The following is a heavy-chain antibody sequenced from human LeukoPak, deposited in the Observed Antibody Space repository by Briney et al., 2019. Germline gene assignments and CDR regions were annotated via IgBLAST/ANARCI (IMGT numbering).Heavy chain of an antibody. CDR3: AKTYDSSGYFN. J-gene: IGHJ4*02. Sequence: PGGSLRLSCAASGFTFSSYAMHWVRQAPGKGLEWVAVISYDGSNKYYADSVKGRFTISRDNSKNTLYLQMNSLRAEDTAVYYCAKTYDSSGYFNWGQGTLVTVSS. V-gene: IGHV3-30-3*02. D-gene: IGHD3-22*01. CDR1: GFTFSSYA. CDR2: ISYDGSNK.